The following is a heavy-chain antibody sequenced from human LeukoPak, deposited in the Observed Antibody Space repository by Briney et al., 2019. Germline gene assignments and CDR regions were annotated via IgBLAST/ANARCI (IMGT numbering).Heavy chain of an antibody. CDR3: ARERAMDNYYYYGMDV. Sequence: SETLSLTCTVSGDSISSYYWSWIRQPPGKGLEWIGYIYYSGSTNYNPSLKSRVTISVDTSKNQFSLKLSSVTAADTAVYYCARERAMDNYYYYGMDVWGQGTTVTVSS. CDR2: IYYSGST. V-gene: IGHV4-59*01. J-gene: IGHJ6*02. D-gene: IGHD5-18*01. CDR1: GDSISSYY.